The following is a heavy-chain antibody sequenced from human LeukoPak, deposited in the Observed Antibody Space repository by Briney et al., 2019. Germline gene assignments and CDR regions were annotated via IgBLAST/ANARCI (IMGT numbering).Heavy chain of an antibody. J-gene: IGHJ4*02. CDR2: ISGSGGST. CDR1: GFTLSGYG. CDR3: ARDLISSYYDYVWGSSH. Sequence: GGTLRLSCAASGFTLSGYGMSWVRQAPGRGLEWVSAISGSGGSTYYADSVKGRFTISRDNSKNTLYLQMNSLRAEDTAVYYCARDLISSYYDYVWGSSHWGQGTLVTVSS. V-gene: IGHV3-23*01. D-gene: IGHD3-16*01.